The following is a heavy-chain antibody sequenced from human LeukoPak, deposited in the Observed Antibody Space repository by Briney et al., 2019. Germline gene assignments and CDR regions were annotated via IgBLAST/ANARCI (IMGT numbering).Heavy chain of an antibody. CDR3: ARAIRYEAFDI. V-gene: IGHV4-59*01. CDR1: GGSISSYY. CDR2: IYYSGST. Sequence: PSETLSLTCTVSGGSISSYYWSWIRQPPGKGLEWIGYIYYSGSTNYNPSLKSRVTIPVDTSKNQFSLKLSSVTAADTAVYYCARAIRYEAFDIWGQGTMVTVSS. D-gene: IGHD3-3*02. J-gene: IGHJ3*02.